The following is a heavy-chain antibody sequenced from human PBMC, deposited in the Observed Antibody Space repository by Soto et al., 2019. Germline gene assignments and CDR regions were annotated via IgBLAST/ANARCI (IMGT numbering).Heavy chain of an antibody. D-gene: IGHD6-13*01. V-gene: IGHV1-69*17. CDR2: IIPIIRVT. Sequence: QVQLVQSGAEVKRPGSSVKVSCESSGDTFNSYLISWVRQAPGQGLEWMGGIIPIIRVTHYAQRFQGRVTISALSSTGTAYMELANLGFEDTALYYCARESLGAKEADDGGQGTLVTVSS. CDR3: ARESLGAKEADD. CDR1: GDTFNSYL. J-gene: IGHJ4*02.